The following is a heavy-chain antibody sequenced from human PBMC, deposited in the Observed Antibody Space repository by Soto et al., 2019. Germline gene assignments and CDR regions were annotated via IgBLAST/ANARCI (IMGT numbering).Heavy chain of an antibody. Sequence: QVQLVQSGAEVKKPGASVKVSCKASGYTFTSYGISWVRQAPGQGLEWMGWISAYNGNTNYAQKLQGRVTMTTDTSTSKAYMERRSLRSEDTAVYYCARAPEGYSSSWYQGPCSDSWGQGTLVPVSS. CDR2: ISAYNGNT. CDR3: ARAPEGYSSSWYQGPCSDS. J-gene: IGHJ4*02. V-gene: IGHV1-18*01. CDR1: GYTFTSYG. D-gene: IGHD6-13*01.